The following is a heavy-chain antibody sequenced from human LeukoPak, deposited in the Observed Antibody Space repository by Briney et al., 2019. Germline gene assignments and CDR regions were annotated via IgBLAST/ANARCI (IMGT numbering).Heavy chain of an antibody. D-gene: IGHD1-26*01. Sequence: SETLSLTCTVSGGSMNTDDFHWTWIRQPPGKGLEWIAYIYHTGRNYYNPSLKSRIAISVDTSKNQFSLKMTFVTATDTAVYYCARGSGYFYYMDVWGKGATVIVS. CDR1: GGSMNTDDFH. J-gene: IGHJ6*03. V-gene: IGHV4-30-4*08. CDR2: IYHTGRN. CDR3: ARGSGYFYYMDV.